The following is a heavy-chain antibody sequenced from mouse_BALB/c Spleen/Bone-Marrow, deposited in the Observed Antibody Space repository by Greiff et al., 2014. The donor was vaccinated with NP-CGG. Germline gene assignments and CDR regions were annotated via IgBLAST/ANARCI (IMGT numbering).Heavy chain of an antibody. J-gene: IGHJ2*01. V-gene: IGHV3-6*02. Sequence: VQLKHSGPGLVKPFPSLSLTCSVSGYSFTSCYFLYWIRPFSGNQMGMVGFINYDGSNNYNPTLKSRISITRDTSKNQFFLKLNSVTTEDTATYYCARDWDGYYFDYRGQGTTLTVSS. CDR3: ARDWDGYYFDY. CDR2: INYDGSN. D-gene: IGHD2-3*01. CDR1: GYSFTSCYF.